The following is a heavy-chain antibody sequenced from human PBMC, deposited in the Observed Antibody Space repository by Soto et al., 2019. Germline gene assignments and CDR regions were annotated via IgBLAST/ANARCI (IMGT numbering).Heavy chain of an antibody. CDR2: IWYDGSNK. V-gene: IGHV3-33*01. CDR1: GFTFSSYG. J-gene: IGHJ4*02. Sequence: QVQLGESGGGVFQPGRSLRLSCAASGFTFSSYGIHRVRQAPGKGLEWVALIWYDGSNKFYADSVKGRFTISRDNSKNTRYLQMNSLRAEDTAVFYCARVVWDGYYYCDYWCRGTLVTVSS. D-gene: IGHD5-12*01. CDR3: ARVVWDGYYYCDY.